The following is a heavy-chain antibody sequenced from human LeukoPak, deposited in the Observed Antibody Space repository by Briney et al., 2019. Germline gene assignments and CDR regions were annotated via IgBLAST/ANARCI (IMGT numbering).Heavy chain of an antibody. CDR3: AKGAPSSSSIFDF. D-gene: IGHD6-6*01. J-gene: IGHJ4*02. V-gene: IGHV3-23*01. CDR1: GFTFSSYA. Sequence: GGSLRLSCAASGFTFSSYAMSWVRQAPGKGLEWVSAISGSGGSTYYADSVKGRFTISRDNSKNTLYLQLSSPRPDDTAVYYCAKGAPSSSSIFDFWGPGTLVTVSS. CDR2: ISGSGGST.